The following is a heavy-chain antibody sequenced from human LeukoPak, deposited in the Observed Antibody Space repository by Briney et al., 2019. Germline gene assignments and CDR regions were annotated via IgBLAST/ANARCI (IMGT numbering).Heavy chain of an antibody. V-gene: IGHV3-21*01. CDR1: GFTFSSYA. D-gene: IGHD3-16*02. CDR3: ARDLLYDYVWGSYRYTLDY. J-gene: IGHJ4*02. Sequence: GGSLRLSCAASGFTFSSYAMHWVRQAPGKGLEWVSSISSSSSYIYYADSVKGRFTISRDNAKNSLYLQMNSLRAEDTAVYYCARDLLYDYVWGSYRYTLDYWGQGTLVTVSS. CDR2: ISSSSSYI.